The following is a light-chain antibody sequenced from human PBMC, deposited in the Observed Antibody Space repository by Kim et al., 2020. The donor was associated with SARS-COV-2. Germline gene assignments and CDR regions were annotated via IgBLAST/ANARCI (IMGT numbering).Light chain of an antibody. CDR2: KVS. Sequence: DVVMTQSPLSLPVTLGQPASISCKSSQRLVHSDGNTYLNWFQQRPGQSPRRLIYKVSNRDSGVPDRFSGSGSGTDFTLRISRVEAEDVGVYYCMQGVHWPAALTFGGGTKVDIK. J-gene: IGKJ4*01. V-gene: IGKV2-30*02. CDR1: QRLVHSDGNTY. CDR3: MQGVHWPAALT.